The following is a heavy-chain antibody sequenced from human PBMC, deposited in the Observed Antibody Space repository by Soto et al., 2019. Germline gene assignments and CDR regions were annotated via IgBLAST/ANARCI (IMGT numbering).Heavy chain of an antibody. CDR1: GFTFSDHA. CDR2: ISYSVHGA. J-gene: IGHJ4*02. V-gene: IGHV3-23*01. Sequence: GGSLRLSCEASGFTFSDHAMSWVRRAPGKGLEGVAAISYSVHGAVYADSVKGRFTISIDNSNNTLYLQMNSLIGEDTGVCYCARDPGSASSARIFDXWGQGTVVTVSX. D-gene: IGHD6-19*01. CDR3: ARDPGSASSARIFDX.